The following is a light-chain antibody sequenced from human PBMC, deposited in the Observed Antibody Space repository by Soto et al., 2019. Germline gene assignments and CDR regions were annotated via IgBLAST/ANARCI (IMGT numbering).Light chain of an antibody. CDR3: QQYGSPPPLT. CDR1: QRISGNY. Sequence: EIVLTQSPGTLSSSPGETATLSCRASQRISGNYLAWYQQKPGQAPRLLIYGSSSRASGIPDRFSGGGSGTAFSLTISRLEPEDFAVYYCQQYGSPPPLTFGPGTRVDIK. CDR2: GSS. J-gene: IGKJ3*01. V-gene: IGKV3-20*01.